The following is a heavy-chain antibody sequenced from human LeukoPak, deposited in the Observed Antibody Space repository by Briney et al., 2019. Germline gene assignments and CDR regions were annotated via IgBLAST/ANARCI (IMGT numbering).Heavy chain of an antibody. D-gene: IGHD2-15*01. V-gene: IGHV1-2*02. J-gene: IGHJ4*02. CDR1: GYSFIAYY. Sequence: ASVKVSCKASGYSFIAYYIQWVRQAPGQGLEWMGWINPNTGGTNYAQKFQGRVTMTRDTPISTAYMELSRLRSDDTAVYYCAREVVAASFDYWGQGTLVTVSS. CDR3: AREVVAASFDY. CDR2: INPNTGGT.